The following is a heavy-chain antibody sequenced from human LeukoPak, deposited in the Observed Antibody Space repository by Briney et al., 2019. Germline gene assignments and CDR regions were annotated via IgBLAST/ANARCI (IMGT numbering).Heavy chain of an antibody. D-gene: IGHD2-15*01. V-gene: IGHV3-30-3*01. Sequence: GGSLRLSCVASGFTFSSYAMHWVRQAPGKGLEWVALISYDGSNKYYADSVKGRFTISRDNSKNTLYLQMNSLRAEDTAVYYCARDRLGDEVDCSGGTCHNNTFDYWGQGTLVTVSS. CDR2: ISYDGSNK. J-gene: IGHJ4*02. CDR1: GFTFSSYA. CDR3: ARDRLGDEVDCSGGTCHNNTFDY.